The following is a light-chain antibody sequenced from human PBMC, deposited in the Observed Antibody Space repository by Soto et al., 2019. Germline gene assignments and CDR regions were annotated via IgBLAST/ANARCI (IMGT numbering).Light chain of an antibody. CDR2: NSS. Sequence: TQCRVTLSLSPGERATLSCRASQTVRNNYLAWYQQKPGQAPRLLIYNSSTRPTGIPDRFSGSGSGTDFTLTISRLEPEDFALYFCQQYRDLPQTFGQGTKVDIK. CDR3: QQYRDLPQT. V-gene: IGKV3-20*01. CDR1: QTVRNNY. J-gene: IGKJ1*01.